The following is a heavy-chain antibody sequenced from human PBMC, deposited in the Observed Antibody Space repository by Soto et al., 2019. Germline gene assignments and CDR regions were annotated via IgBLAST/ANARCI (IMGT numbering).Heavy chain of an antibody. CDR2: IFYSGTT. D-gene: IGHD5-18*01. CDR3: ARDIRGYSRALDY. V-gene: IGHV4-61*03. J-gene: IGHJ4*02. CDR1: DGSVISGSDY. Sequence: SVILPLRCNGADGSVISGSDYWTWERQPPGKGLEWIGNIFYSGTTNYNPSLQNRVTISIDTSKNHYSLKLTSVTAADAALYYCARDIRGYSRALDYWGQGTQVPVSS.